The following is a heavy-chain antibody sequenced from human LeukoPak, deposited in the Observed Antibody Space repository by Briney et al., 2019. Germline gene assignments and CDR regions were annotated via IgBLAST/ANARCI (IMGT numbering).Heavy chain of an antibody. D-gene: IGHD6-13*01. J-gene: IGHJ4*02. CDR2: ISNYNGNT. CDR3: ARTGYSSSWYDFDY. Sequence: GASVKVSCKASSYTFLNYGFSWVRRAPGQGLEWMGWISNYNGNTNYAPNFHGRLTMTIDTSTTTSYMELRSLRSDDTAVYYCARTGYSSSWYDFDYWGQGTLVTVSS. V-gene: IGHV1-18*01. CDR1: SYTFLNYG.